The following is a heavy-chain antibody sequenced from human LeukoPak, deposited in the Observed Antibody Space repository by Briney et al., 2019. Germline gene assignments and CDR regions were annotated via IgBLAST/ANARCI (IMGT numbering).Heavy chain of an antibody. J-gene: IGHJ5*02. CDR1: GYRFSSVG. Sequence: GASVKVSCKASGYRFSSVGISWVRQAPGQGLEWIGWVSTYTSETNYAPKFQARVTMTKDTSTSTVFLEMWSLRADDTAVYYCVRDNWNEFDPWGQGTLVTVSS. CDR2: VSTYTSET. V-gene: IGHV1-18*01. CDR3: VRDNWNEFDP. D-gene: IGHD1-1*01.